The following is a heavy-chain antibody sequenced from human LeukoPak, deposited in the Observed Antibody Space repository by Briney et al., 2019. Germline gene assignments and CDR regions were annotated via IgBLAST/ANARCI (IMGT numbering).Heavy chain of an antibody. CDR3: ARGGDYSSSWFMSY. CDR1: GYAFTVYY. CDR2: INHNSGGT. Sequence: GASVNVSFTSSGYAFTVYYMHWVRHAPGQGLEWMGWINHNSGGTNYAQQFPGWVTMTRDTSIRTAYMELSRLTSDDTAVYYCARGGDYSSSWFMSYWGQGTLVTVSS. V-gene: IGHV1-2*04. D-gene: IGHD6-13*01. J-gene: IGHJ4*02.